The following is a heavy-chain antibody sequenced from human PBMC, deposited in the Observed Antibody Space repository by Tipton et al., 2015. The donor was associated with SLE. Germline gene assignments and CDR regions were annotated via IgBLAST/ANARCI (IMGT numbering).Heavy chain of an antibody. CDR2: INANTGIP. CDR3: ARESRLIYFDY. D-gene: IGHD2-21*02. CDR1: GYTFSVYS. V-gene: IGHV7-4-1*02. J-gene: IGHJ4*02. Sequence: QLVQSGAEVKEPGASVKVSCKASGYTFSVYSINWVRQAPGQGLEWMGWINANTGIPTYAQGFTGRFVFSLDTSVTTAYLQISSLKAEDTAVYYCARESRLIYFDYWGQGSLVTASS.